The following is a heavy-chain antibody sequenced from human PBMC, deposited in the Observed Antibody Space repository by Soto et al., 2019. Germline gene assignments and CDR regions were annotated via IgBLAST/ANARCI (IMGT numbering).Heavy chain of an antibody. V-gene: IGHV1-69*01. Sequence: QVQLVQSGAEVKQPGPSVKVSCQASGVTFSSFAISWVRQAPGQGLEWMGGIIPIFRTPNYAQNLQGRVTITADESTSSVYMELSRLRSEDTAVHYCARSTGSGFRPGTHRFNWFDPWGQGTLVTVSS. CDR3: ARSTGSGFRPGTHRFNWFDP. CDR1: GVTFSSFA. D-gene: IGHD5-12*01. CDR2: IIPIFRTP. J-gene: IGHJ5*02.